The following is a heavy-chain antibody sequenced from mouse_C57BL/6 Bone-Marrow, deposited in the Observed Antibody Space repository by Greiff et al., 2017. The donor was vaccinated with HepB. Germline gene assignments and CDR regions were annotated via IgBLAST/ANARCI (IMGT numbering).Heavy chain of an antibody. CDR2: IDPETGGT. CDR1: GYTFTDYE. D-gene: IGHD1-1*01. V-gene: IGHV1-15*01. Sequence: QVQLQQSGAELVRPGASVTLSCKASGYTFTDYEMHWVKQTPVHVLEWIGAIDPETGGTAYNQKFKGKAILTADKSSSTAYMELRSLTSEDSAVYYCTRSVNYGWFAYWGQGTLVTVSA. CDR3: TRSVNYGWFAY. J-gene: IGHJ3*01.